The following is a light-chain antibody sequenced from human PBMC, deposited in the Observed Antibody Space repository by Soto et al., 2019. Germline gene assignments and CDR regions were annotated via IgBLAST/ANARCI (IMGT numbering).Light chain of an antibody. CDR1: QDINNY. CDR2: AAS. Sequence: DIQLTQSPSFLSASVGDRVTITCRASQDINNYFAWYQQKPGKAPKLLIYAASTLQSGFPSRFSGSGSGTEFTLTISSLQPEDFAVYYCQHLNHYPYTFGQGTKLEIK. V-gene: IGKV1-9*01. J-gene: IGKJ2*01. CDR3: QHLNHYPYT.